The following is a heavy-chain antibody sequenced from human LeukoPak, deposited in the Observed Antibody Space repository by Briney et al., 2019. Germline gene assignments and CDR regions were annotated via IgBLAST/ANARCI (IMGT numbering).Heavy chain of an antibody. CDR3: AKPSRSSSNEY. Sequence: GGSLRLSCAASGLTFSSYTMNWVRQAPGKGLEWVSYISSTSSIIYYADSVKGRLTISRDNAKNSLYLQMNSLRAEDTAVYYCAKPSRSSSNEYWGQGTLVTVSS. J-gene: IGHJ4*02. CDR1: GLTFSSYT. D-gene: IGHD6-13*01. CDR2: ISSTSSII. V-gene: IGHV3-48*01.